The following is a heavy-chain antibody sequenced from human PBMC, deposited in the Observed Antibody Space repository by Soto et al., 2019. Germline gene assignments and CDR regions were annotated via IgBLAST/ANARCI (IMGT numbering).Heavy chain of an antibody. D-gene: IGHD2-2*03. J-gene: IGHJ6*02. CDR3: TREGWIYYYDYYGMDA. CDR1: GFTFGDYA. V-gene: IGHV3-49*04. Sequence: SLRPSCTASGFTFGDYAMSWVRQAPGKGLGWAGFIRSKAYGGTKEYAASVKGRLTSSRNDSKSIAYLQMNSLKTEDTAVYYCTREGWIYYYDYYGMDAWGQGTTVTVSS. CDR2: IRSKAYGGTK.